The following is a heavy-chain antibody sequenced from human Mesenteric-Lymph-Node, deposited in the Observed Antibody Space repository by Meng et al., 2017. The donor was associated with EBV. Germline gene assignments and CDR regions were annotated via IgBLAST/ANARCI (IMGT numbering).Heavy chain of an antibody. CDR3: ARSLPIVQTKYNWFDP. CDR1: VRTIPTYY. CDR2: IYYSEIT. D-gene: IGHD1-1*01. V-gene: IGHV4-59*07. Sequence: QVPLHESGPGLLKPSHTLYLPCTASVRTIPTYYWSWLRQPPGKGPEWIGYIYYSEITKYNPSLKSRVAISVNTTKNQFALKLTSVTAADTAVYYCARSLPIVQTKYNWFDPWGQGTLVTVSS. J-gene: IGHJ5*02.